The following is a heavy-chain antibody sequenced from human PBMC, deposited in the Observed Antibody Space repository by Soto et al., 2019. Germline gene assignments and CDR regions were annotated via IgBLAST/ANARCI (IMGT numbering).Heavy chain of an antibody. CDR1: GGSFSGYY. D-gene: IGHD2-15*01. V-gene: IGHV4-34*01. CDR2: INHSGST. Sequence: SETLSLTCAVYGGSFSGYYWSWIRQPPGKGLEWIGEINHSGSTNYNPSLKSRVTISVDTSKNQFSLKLSSVTAADTAVYYCARDGLVRDMVEYYYYMDVWGKGTTVTVSS. J-gene: IGHJ6*03. CDR3: ARDGLVRDMVEYYYYMDV.